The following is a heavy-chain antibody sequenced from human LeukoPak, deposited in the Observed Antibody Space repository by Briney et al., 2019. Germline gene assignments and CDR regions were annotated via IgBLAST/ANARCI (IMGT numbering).Heavy chain of an antibody. CDR1: RFTFSTYA. V-gene: IGHV3-23*01. CDR2: VTGGGGAT. J-gene: IGHJ4*02. D-gene: IGHD5-18*01. CDR3: AKGTGYNYDHEFDY. Sequence: GGSLRLSCAASRFTFSTYAMSWVRQAPGKGLEWVSAVTGGGGATFYADSVKGRFTVSRDNSKNTLFLQMNSLRAEDTAVFYCAKGTGYNYDHEFDYWGQGTLLTVSS.